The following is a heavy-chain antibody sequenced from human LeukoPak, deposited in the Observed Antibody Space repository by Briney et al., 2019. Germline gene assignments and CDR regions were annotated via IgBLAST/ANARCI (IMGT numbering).Heavy chain of an antibody. D-gene: IGHD5-18*01. Sequence: GGSLRLSCAASGFTFSSYAMSWVRQAPGKGLEWVSAISGSGGSTYYADSVKGRFTISRDNSKNTLYLQMNSLRAEDTAVYYCASGYSYGYPNPTLDYWGQGTLVTVSS. J-gene: IGHJ4*02. V-gene: IGHV3-23*01. CDR3: ASGYSYGYPNPTLDY. CDR1: GFTFSSYA. CDR2: ISGSGGST.